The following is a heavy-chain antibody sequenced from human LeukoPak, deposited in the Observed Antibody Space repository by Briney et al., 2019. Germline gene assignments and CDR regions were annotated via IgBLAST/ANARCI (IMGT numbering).Heavy chain of an antibody. CDR2: IIPILGIA. Sequence: SVKVSCKASGGTFSSYAISWVRQAPGQGLEWMGRIIPILGIANYAQKFQGRVTITADKSTSTAYMELSSLRSEDTAVYYCASYLYYGSGRDYWGQGTLVTVSS. J-gene: IGHJ4*02. V-gene: IGHV1-69*04. CDR3: ASYLYYGSGRDY. D-gene: IGHD3-10*01. CDR1: GGTFSSYA.